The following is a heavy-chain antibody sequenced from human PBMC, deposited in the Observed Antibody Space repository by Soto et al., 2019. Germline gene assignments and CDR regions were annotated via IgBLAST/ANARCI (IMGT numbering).Heavy chain of an antibody. D-gene: IGHD2-15*01. CDR1: GFTFSSYA. V-gene: IGHV3-23*01. CDR2: ISGSGGST. CDR3: AKDRGHIVVVVAAAKDDH. Sequence: PGGSLRLACAAAGFTFSSYAMSWVRQAPGKGLEWVSAISGSGGSTYYADSVKGRFTISRDNSKNTLYLQMNSLRAEDTAVYYCAKDRGHIVVVVAAAKDDHWGQGTLVTVSS. J-gene: IGHJ4*02.